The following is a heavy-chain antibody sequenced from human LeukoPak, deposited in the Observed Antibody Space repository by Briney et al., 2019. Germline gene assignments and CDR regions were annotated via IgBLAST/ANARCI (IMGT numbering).Heavy chain of an antibody. Sequence: ASVKVSCKASGYAFIGYYLHWVRQAPGQGIEWMGWINPNSGGTNYAQKFQGRVTMTRDTSITTAYMELSRLRSDDTAVYYCARGVGGSSNWFDPWGQGTLVTVSS. CDR3: ARGVGGSSNWFDP. D-gene: IGHD1-26*01. V-gene: IGHV1-2*02. J-gene: IGHJ5*02. CDR2: INPNSGGT. CDR1: GYAFIGYY.